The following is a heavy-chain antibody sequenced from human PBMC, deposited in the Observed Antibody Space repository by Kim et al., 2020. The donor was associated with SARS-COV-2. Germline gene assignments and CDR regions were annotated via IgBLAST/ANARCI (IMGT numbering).Heavy chain of an antibody. CDR1: GGTFSSYA. J-gene: IGHJ4*02. D-gene: IGHD3-10*01. CDR3: AKWGSGTYYYGSGSQDYFDY. Sequence: SVKVSCKASGGTFSSYAISWVRQAPGQGLEWMGGIIPIFGTANYAQKFQGRVTITADESTSTAYMELSSLRSEDTAVYYCAKWGSGTYYYGSGSQDYFDYWGQGTLVTVSS. CDR2: IIPIFGTA. V-gene: IGHV1-69*13.